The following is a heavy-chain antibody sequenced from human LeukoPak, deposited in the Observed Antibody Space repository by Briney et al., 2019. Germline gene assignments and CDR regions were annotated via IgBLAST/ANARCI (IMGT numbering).Heavy chain of an antibody. CDR3: ARAAGLGYCSGGSCTTTFDY. Sequence: SETLSLTCAVSGGSISTSNWWSWVRQPPGKGLEWIGEISHSGSTYYNPSLKSRVTISVDTSKNQFSLRLSSVTAADTAVYYCARAAGLGYCSGGSCTTTFDYWGQGTLVTVSS. CDR1: GGSISTSNW. D-gene: IGHD2-15*01. J-gene: IGHJ4*02. CDR2: ISHSGST. V-gene: IGHV4-4*02.